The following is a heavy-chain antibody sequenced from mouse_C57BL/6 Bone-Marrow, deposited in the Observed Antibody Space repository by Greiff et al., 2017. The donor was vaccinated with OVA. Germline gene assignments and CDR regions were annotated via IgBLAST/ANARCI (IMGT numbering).Heavy chain of an antibody. D-gene: IGHD2-2*01. J-gene: IGHJ4*01. Sequence: DVMLVESGGGLVKPGGSLKLSCAASGFTFSSYAMSWVRQTPEKRLEWVATISDGGSYTYYPDNVKGRFTISRDNAKNNLYLQMSHLKSEDTAMYYCARDPLWLRRVYYAMDYWGQGTSVTVSS. CDR3: ARDPLWLRRVYYAMDY. CDR2: ISDGGSYT. V-gene: IGHV5-4*01. CDR1: GFTFSSYA.